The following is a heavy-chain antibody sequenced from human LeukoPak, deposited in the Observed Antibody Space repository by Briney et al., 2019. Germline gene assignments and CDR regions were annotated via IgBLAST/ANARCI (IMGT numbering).Heavy chain of an antibody. CDR3: VGEGKY. CDR1: RLSVSSTY. Sequence: GGSLRLSCAASRLSVSSTYMTWVRQAPGKGLEWVSVIYSGGGTNYADSLKGRFSISRDNSKNTLYLQMNSLRAEDTAVYYCVGEGKYWGQGTLVTVSS. CDR2: IYSGGGT. J-gene: IGHJ4*02. V-gene: IGHV3-53*01. D-gene: IGHD4-17*01.